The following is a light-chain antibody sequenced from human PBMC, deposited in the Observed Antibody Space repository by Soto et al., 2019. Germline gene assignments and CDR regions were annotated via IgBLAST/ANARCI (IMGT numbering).Light chain of an antibody. CDR3: HQRFSWPRT. Sequence: EIVLTQSPVTLSLSPGERGTLSCRASQSISSSLAWYQQKPGQAPRLLIYDAFNRATGIPARFSGSGSGTDFTLTISSLEPEDFAVYYCHQRFSWPRTFGQGTKVEIK. V-gene: IGKV3-11*01. CDR2: DAF. CDR1: QSISSS. J-gene: IGKJ1*01.